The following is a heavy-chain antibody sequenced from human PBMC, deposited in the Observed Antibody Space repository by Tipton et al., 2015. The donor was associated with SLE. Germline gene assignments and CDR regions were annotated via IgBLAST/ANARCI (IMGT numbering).Heavy chain of an antibody. CDR2: ISSSRSYI. CDR1: GFTFSSYS. V-gene: IGHV3-21*04. CDR3: AKYADRTVVAAIGYYYYGMDV. J-gene: IGHJ6*02. D-gene: IGHD2-15*01. Sequence: GSLRLSCAASGFTFSSYSMNWVRQAPGTGLEWVSSISSSRSYIYYADSVKGRFTISRDNSKNTLYLQMNSLRAEDTAVYYCAKYADRTVVAAIGYYYYGMDVWGQGTTVTVSS.